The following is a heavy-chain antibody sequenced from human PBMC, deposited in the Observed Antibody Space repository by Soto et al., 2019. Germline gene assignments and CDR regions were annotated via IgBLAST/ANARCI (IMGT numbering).Heavy chain of an antibody. CDR2: IYDSESA. CDR1: GESISSGAYY. D-gene: IGHD6-6*01. V-gene: IGHV4-31*03. J-gene: IGHJ4*02. Sequence: QVQLQESGPGLVKPTQTLSLTCSVSGESISSGAYYWSWSRHHPGKGLEWIGYIYDSESAYYNPSLKSRVTISMDTSKNHFAMRLSSVTAADTAVYYCARASSSSSAADYWGQGTLATVSS. CDR3: ARASSSSSAADY.